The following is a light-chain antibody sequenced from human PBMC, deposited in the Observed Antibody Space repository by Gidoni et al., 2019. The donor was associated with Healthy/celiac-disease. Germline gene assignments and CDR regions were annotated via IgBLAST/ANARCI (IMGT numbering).Light chain of an antibody. CDR1: QSVSSSY. Sequence: IVLTQSPGTLSWSPGERATLSCRASQSVSSSYLAWYQQKPGQAPRLLIYGASSRATGIPDRFSGSGSGTDFTLTISRLDPEDFAVYYCQQYGSSPRTFGQGTKLEIK. CDR2: GAS. CDR3: QQYGSSPRT. J-gene: IGKJ2*01. V-gene: IGKV3-20*01.